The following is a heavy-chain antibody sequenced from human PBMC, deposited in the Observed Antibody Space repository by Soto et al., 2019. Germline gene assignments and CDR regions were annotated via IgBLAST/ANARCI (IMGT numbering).Heavy chain of an antibody. CDR2: INHSGST. J-gene: IGHJ6*03. CDR1: GGSFSGYY. D-gene: IGHD6-6*01. CDR3: ARARYSSSAYYYYYMDV. Sequence: SETLSLTCAVYGGSFSGYYWSWIRQPPGKGLEWTGEINHSGSTNYNPSLKSRVTISVDTSKNQFSLKLSSVTAADTAVYYCARARYSSSAYYYYYMDVWGKGTTVTVSS. V-gene: IGHV4-34*01.